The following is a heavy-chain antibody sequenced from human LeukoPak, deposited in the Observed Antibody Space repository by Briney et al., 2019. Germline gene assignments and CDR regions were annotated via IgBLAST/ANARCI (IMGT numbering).Heavy chain of an antibody. D-gene: IGHD5-18*01. CDR2: INHSGST. Sequence: SETLSLTCAVYGGSFSGYYWSWIRQPPGKGLEWIGEINHSGSTNYNPSLKSRVTISVDTSKNQFSLKLSFVTAADTAVYYCARGGFGYSYGDGLDYWGQGTLVTVSS. CDR1: GGSFSGYY. V-gene: IGHV4-34*01. J-gene: IGHJ4*02. CDR3: ARGGFGYSYGDGLDY.